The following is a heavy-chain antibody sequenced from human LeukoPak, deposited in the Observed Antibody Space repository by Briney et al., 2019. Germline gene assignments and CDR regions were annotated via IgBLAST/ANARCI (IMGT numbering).Heavy chain of an antibody. V-gene: IGHV4-59*08. Sequence: SETLSLTCTVSGGSINNYSWTWIRQPPGKGLEWIGSISDRGTTNYNPSLKNRVSISVDTSKNQFSLDVSSVTAADTAVYYCATLSGNYFNLDSWGQGTLVTFSS. CDR3: ATLSGNYFNLDS. D-gene: IGHD1-26*01. CDR2: ISDRGTT. CDR1: GGSINNYS. J-gene: IGHJ4*02.